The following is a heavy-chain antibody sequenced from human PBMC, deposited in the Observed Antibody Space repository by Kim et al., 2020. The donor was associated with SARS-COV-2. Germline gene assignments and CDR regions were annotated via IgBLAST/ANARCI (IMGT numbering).Heavy chain of an antibody. CDR1: GFTFTSSV. J-gene: IGHJ4*02. D-gene: IGHD2-21*02. CDR2: LRGSDGDT. Sequence: GGSLRLSCAASGFTFTSSVLTWVRQAPGKGLEWVSSLRGSDGDTYYADSVKGRFFISRDISKNTLYLQLNGLRDEDTALYYCAKGKTGDRRPDIDSWGEGALVTVSS. CDR3: AKGKTGDRRPDIDS. V-gene: IGHV3-23*01.